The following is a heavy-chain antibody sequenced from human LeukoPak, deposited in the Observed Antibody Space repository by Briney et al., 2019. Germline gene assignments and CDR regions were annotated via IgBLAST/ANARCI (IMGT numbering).Heavy chain of an antibody. CDR1: GVSLDEYY. J-gene: IGHJ3*02. CDR2: IYSSGST. D-gene: IGHD2-8*01. Sequence: SETLSLTCSVSGVSLDEYYWYWIRQSAGKRLEWIGRIYSSGSTNYAPSLKSRVTMSIDTSKRHLSLKLSSVTAADTGFYYCARLNGDGFDIWGQGTKVTVSS. CDR3: ARLNGDGFDI. V-gene: IGHV4-4*07.